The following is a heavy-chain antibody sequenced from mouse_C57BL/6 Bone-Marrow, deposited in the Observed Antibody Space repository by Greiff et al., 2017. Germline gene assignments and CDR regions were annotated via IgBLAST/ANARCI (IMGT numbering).Heavy chain of an antibody. J-gene: IGHJ4*01. V-gene: IGHV1-52*01. Sequence: QVQLQQPGAELVRPGSSVKLSCKASGYTFTSYWMHWVKQRPIQGLEWIGNIYPSDSETHYNQKFKDKATLTVDKSSSTAYMQLSSLASEDSAVYYCARYSMDYWGQGTAVTVSA. CDR3: ARYSMDY. CDR1: GYTFTSYW. CDR2: IYPSDSET.